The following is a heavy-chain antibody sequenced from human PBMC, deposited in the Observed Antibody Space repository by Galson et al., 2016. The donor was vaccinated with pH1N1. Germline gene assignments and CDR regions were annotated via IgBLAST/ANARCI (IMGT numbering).Heavy chain of an antibody. CDR3: ARERAGAFHL. J-gene: IGHJ3*01. Sequence: SLRLSCADSGFTFSTYWMTWVRQIPGKGLQWLANIKQDGSEKHYVDPVKGRFTISRDNAKNSLYLQMNSLRAEDTAVYYCARERAGAFHLWGQGTMVIVSS. CDR1: GFTFSTYW. V-gene: IGHV3-7*01. CDR2: IKQDGSEK.